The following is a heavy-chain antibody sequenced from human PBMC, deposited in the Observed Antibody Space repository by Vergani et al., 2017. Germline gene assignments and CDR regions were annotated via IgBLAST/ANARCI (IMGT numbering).Heavy chain of an antibody. V-gene: IGHV3-30*02. Sequence: QVQLVESGGGVVQRVGSLRLSCATSGFTLSNYDMQCIRQGPGKGLEFVAFIQFDGSSQYYADSVKGRFTLSSDFSKNTLSLQMNSLRTDDTTTYSCAKHLRGWGIDYWCQGTQVIVSS. D-gene: IGHD3-16*01. CDR2: IQFDGSSQ. CDR3: AKHLRGWGIDY. J-gene: IGHJ4*02. CDR1: GFTLSNYD.